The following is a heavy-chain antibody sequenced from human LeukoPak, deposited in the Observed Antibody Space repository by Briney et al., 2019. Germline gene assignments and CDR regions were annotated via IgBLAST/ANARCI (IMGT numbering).Heavy chain of an antibody. CDR3: ARSRCYNSAFDI. D-gene: IGHD2-2*02. Sequence: SETLSLTCTVSDASISNYYWNWIRQPAGKGLEWIGRIYSSGSTNYNPSLKSPVTMSVDTSKNQFSLKLNSVIAADTAVYYCARSRCYNSAFDIWGQGTMVTVSS. CDR2: IYSSGST. J-gene: IGHJ3*02. CDR1: DASISNYY. V-gene: IGHV4-4*07.